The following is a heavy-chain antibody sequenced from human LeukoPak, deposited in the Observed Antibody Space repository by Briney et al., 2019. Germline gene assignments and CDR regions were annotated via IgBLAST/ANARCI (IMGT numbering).Heavy chain of an antibody. CDR2: ISYDGSNK. D-gene: IGHD2-15*01. CDR1: GFTFSSYG. J-gene: IGHJ4*02. Sequence: GGSLRLSCAASGFTFSSYGMHWVRQAPGKGLEWVAVISYDGSNKYYADSVKGRFTISRDNSKNTLYLQMNSLRAEDTAVYYCAKDVGHAYCSGGSCGYFDYWGQGTLVTVSS. V-gene: IGHV3-30*18. CDR3: AKDVGHAYCSGGSCGYFDY.